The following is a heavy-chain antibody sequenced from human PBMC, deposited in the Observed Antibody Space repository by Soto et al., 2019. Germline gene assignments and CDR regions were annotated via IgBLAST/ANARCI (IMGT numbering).Heavy chain of an antibody. D-gene: IGHD3-22*01. V-gene: IGHV3-23*01. CDR3: ARGLYYYDSSGYYNDY. Sequence: GGSLRLSCAASGFTFSSYAMSWVRQAPGKGLEWVSAISGSGGSTYYADSVKGRFTISRDNSKNTLYLQMNSLRAEDTAVYYCARGLYYYDSSGYYNDYWGQGTLVTSPQ. CDR2: ISGSGGST. CDR1: GFTFSSYA. J-gene: IGHJ4*02.